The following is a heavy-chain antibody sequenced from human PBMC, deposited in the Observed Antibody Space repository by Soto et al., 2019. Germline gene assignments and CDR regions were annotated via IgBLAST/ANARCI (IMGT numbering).Heavy chain of an antibody. V-gene: IGHV4-39*01. CDR2: IYYSGNT. Sequence: PWETLSLTCKVSGDSSRSRGYFWGWIRQPPGKGLEWIGTIYYSGNTFHNPSLKSRVTIFGDTSKNQFSLKLSSVTAADTAVYYCASYCSGGTCEREVVFDIWGQGTMVT. D-gene: IGHD2-15*01. CDR3: ASYCSGGTCEREVVFDI. CDR1: GDSSRSRGYF. J-gene: IGHJ3*02.